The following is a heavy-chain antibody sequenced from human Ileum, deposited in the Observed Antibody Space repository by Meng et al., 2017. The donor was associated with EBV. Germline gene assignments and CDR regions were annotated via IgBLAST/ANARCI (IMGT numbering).Heavy chain of an antibody. CDR1: GGSVISNNW. Sequence: QVQLQESGPRLVKPSGTLSLTCAVSGGSVISNNWWSWVRQPPGKGLEWIGEIFHIGSTNNSPSLKSRVTISVDNSKNQFSLSLTSVTAADTAIYYCAKVSLTGTFYDHWDQGILVTVSS. D-gene: IGHD3-9*01. CDR2: IFHIGST. J-gene: IGHJ4*02. CDR3: AKVSLTGTFYDH. V-gene: IGHV4-4*02.